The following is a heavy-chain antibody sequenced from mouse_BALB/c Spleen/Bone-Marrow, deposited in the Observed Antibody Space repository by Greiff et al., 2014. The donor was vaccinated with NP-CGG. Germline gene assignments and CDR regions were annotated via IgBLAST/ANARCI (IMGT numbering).Heavy chain of an antibody. V-gene: IGHV3-6*02. Sequence: DVHLVESGPGLVKPSQSLSLTCSVTGYSITSGYYWNWIRQFPGNKLEWMGYISYGGSNNYNPSLKNRISITRDTSKNQFFLKLNSVTTEDTATYYCAMRLLTSWGQGTLVTVSA. D-gene: IGHD2-3*01. J-gene: IGHJ3*01. CDR3: AMRLLTS. CDR2: ISYGGSN. CDR1: GYSITSGYY.